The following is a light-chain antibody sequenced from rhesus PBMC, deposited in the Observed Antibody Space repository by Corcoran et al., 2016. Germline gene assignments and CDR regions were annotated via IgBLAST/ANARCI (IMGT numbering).Light chain of an antibody. Sequence: EIVMTQSPATLSLSPGETATLSCRASESVGSYLAWYQQKPGQAPKLLVHSGYFRATGIPERFSGSGSRTDFTLTISSLEPEDVGVYHCQQYNDLLWTFGQGTKVEIK. V-gene: IGKV3-40*03. CDR1: ESVGSY. J-gene: IGKJ1*01. CDR3: QQYNDLLWT. CDR2: SGY.